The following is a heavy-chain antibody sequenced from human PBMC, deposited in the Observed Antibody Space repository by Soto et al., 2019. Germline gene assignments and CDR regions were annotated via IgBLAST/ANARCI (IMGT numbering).Heavy chain of an antibody. CDR2: IYYSGST. CDR3: ARLSDKSGGEPPVGFDY. CDR1: GGSISSSSYY. D-gene: IGHD3-16*01. V-gene: IGHV4-39*01. Sequence: QLQLQESGPGLVKPSETLSLTCTVSGGSISSSSYYWGWIRQPPGKGLEWIGSIYYSGSTYYNPSLTRRVTISVATSKTQFSLKLSSVTAADTAVDYCARLSDKSGGEPPVGFDYWGQGTLVTVSS. J-gene: IGHJ4*02.